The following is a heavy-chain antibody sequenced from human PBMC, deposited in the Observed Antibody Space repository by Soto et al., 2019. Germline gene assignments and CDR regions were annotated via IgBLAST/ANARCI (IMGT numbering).Heavy chain of an antibody. CDR1: GFTLSNYA. V-gene: IGHV3-30-3*01. J-gene: IGHJ4*02. D-gene: IGHD4-17*01. CDR3: ASDRGAWPEGRFDH. CDR2: ISYDGSQK. Sequence: QVQPVESGGGVVQPGRSLRLSCTDSGFTLSNYAVHWVRQAPGKGLEWAAVISYDGSQKYYADSVKGRFTISRDNSKNKLYLQMNDLRTEDTAVYYCASDRGAWPEGRFDHWGQGTLVTVSS.